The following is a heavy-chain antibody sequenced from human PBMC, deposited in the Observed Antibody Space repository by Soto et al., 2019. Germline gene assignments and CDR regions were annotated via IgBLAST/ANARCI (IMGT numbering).Heavy chain of an antibody. CDR3: ARQAPGPYGSGSYFDY. Sequence: QVQLQESGPGLVKPSETLSLTCTVSGGSISSYYWSWIRQPPGKGLEWIGYIYYSGSTNYNPSLKRRVTISVDTSKNQFSLKLSSVTAADTAVYYCARQAPGPYGSGSYFDYWGQGTLVTVSS. CDR2: IYYSGST. V-gene: IGHV4-59*08. J-gene: IGHJ4*02. D-gene: IGHD3-10*01. CDR1: GGSISSYY.